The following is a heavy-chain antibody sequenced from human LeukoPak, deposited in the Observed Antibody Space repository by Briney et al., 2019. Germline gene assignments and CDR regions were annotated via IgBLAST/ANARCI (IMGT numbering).Heavy chain of an antibody. J-gene: IGHJ4*02. V-gene: IGHV4-31*03. CDR1: NGSINRGGLY. CDR3: ARDEDGYNSLEY. CDR2: IYYSGTT. D-gene: IGHD5-24*01. Sequence: SQPLSLICSVSNGSINRGGLYWSWIRQHPGKGLEWICYIYYSGTTYYNPSLKSRLIMSVDTFKNQFSLKLSSVTAADTAVYYCARDEDGYNSLEYWGQGTLVSVSS.